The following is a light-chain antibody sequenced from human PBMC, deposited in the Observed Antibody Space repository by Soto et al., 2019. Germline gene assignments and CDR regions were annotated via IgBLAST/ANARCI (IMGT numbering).Light chain of an antibody. CDR2: KAS. V-gene: IGKV1-5*03. J-gene: IGKJ1*01. CDR1: QNINSW. Sequence: DIQMTQSPSTLSASVGDRVTITCRASQNINSWLAWYQQKPGKAPKLLIYKASNLESGVPSRFSGSGSGTDFTLTISSLQSDDFATYYCQHYNSYRWTFGQGTKVDIK. CDR3: QHYNSYRWT.